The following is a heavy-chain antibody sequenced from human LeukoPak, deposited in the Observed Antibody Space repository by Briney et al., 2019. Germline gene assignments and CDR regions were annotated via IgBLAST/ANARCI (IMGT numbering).Heavy chain of an antibody. CDR1: GFTFSDYY. Sequence: PGGSLRLSCVASGFTFSDYYMSWIRQAPGKGLEWVSAISGSGGSTYYADSVKGRFTISRDNSKNTLYLQMNSLRAEDTAVYYCAKGETYFDYWGQGTLVTVSS. D-gene: IGHD1-26*01. CDR2: ISGSGGST. V-gene: IGHV3-23*01. J-gene: IGHJ4*02. CDR3: AKGETYFDY.